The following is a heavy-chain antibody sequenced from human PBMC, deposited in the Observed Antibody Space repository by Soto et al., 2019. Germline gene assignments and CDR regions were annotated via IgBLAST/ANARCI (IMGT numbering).Heavy chain of an antibody. CDR3: ARAMRQLVSWGDGMDV. D-gene: IGHD6-6*01. J-gene: IGHJ6*02. Sequence: QVQLVQSGAEVKKPGASVKVSCKASGYTFTSYGISWVRQAPGQGLEWMGWISAYNGNTNYAQKLQGRVTMTTDTSTGTAYMGVRSLRSYDTAGYYCARAMRQLVSWGDGMDVWGQGTTVTVSS. CDR2: ISAYNGNT. CDR1: GYTFTSYG. V-gene: IGHV1-18*04.